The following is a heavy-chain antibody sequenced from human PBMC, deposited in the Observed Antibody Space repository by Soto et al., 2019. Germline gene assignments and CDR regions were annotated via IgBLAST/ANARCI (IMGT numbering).Heavy chain of an antibody. V-gene: IGHV3-21*01. CDR3: ATNLMIRKHSDAFDL. D-gene: IGHD2-8*01. CDR2: ISSSSSYI. CDR1: GFTFSSYS. Sequence: GGSLRLSCAASGFTFSSYSMNWVRQAPGKGLEWVSSISSSSSYIYYADSVKGRFTISRDNAKNSLYLQMNSLRAEDTAVYYCATNLMIRKHSDAFDLWGQGTMVTVSS. J-gene: IGHJ3*01.